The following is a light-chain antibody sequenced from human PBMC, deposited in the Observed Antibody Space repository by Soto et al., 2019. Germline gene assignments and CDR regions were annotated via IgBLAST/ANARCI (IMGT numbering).Light chain of an antibody. J-gene: IGLJ2*01. Sequence: QSALTQPASVSGSPGQSITISCTGTSGDIGGYNYVTWYQQHPGQAPKLLIYEVNNRPSGVSNRFSASKSGNTASLTISGLQAEDEADYFCSSYTDRYIWIFGGGTKLTVL. CDR1: SGDIGGYNY. CDR2: EVN. V-gene: IGLV2-14*01. CDR3: SSYTDRYIWI.